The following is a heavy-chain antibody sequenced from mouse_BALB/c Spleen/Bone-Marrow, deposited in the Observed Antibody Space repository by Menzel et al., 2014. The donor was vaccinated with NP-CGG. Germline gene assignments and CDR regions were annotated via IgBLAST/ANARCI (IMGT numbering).Heavy chain of an antibody. D-gene: IGHD1-1*01. Sequence: VQLQESGAELAKPGASVKMSCKASGYTFTSYWMHWVKQRPGQGLEWIGYINPSTGYTEYNQKFKDKATLTADKSSSTAYMQLSSLTSEDSAVYYCARGYYGSSLVYWGQGTLVTGSA. CDR1: GYTFTSYW. V-gene: IGHV1-7*01. J-gene: IGHJ3*01. CDR3: ARGYYGSSLVY. CDR2: INPSTGYT.